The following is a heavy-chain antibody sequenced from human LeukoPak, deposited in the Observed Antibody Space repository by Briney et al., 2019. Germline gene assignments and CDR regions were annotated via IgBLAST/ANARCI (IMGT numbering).Heavy chain of an antibody. CDR1: GGSISSGSYY. J-gene: IGHJ4*02. D-gene: IGHD3-22*01. CDR2: IYTSGST. CDR3: ARVPRRYYYDSSGYYYLPFDY. Sequence: SQTLSLTCTVSGGSISSGSYYWRWIRQPAGKGLEWIGRIYTSGSTNYNPSLKSRVTISVDTSKNQFSLKLSSVTAADTAVYYCARVPRRYYYDSSGYYYLPFDYWGQGTPVTVSS. V-gene: IGHV4-61*02.